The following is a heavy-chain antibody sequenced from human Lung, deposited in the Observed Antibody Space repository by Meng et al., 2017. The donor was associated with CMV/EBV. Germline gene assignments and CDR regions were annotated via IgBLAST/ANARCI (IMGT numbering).Heavy chain of an antibody. Sequence: QLQLRGPGPVLVTLAGTLALTWAFPGGPISSSTLWGGVRRPPGKGREWSGEIPHRGSSASHPSLKSRVSMSIDKSKNQFSLKLTSVTAADTAVYHCLRRSGGSVRGQGTLVTVSS. J-gene: IGHJ1*01. CDR2: IPHRGSS. D-gene: IGHD3-10*01. CDR3: LRRSGGSV. CDR1: GGPISSSTL. V-gene: IGHV4-4*02.